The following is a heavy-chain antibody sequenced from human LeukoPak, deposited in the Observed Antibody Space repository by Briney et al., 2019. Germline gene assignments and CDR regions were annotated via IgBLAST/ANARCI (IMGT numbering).Heavy chain of an antibody. CDR3: ARELSGYCCGGSCYGIDY. CDR2: VLNDGSSN. J-gene: IGHJ4*02. D-gene: IGHD2-15*01. Sequence: GGALRLSCAAAGFTFSSCGMHWVRQAPGKRLEGVAGVLNDGSSNYYADSVKGRFTISGDKSKNPLYLQMNSLTAEDTAVYYCARELSGYCCGGSCYGIDYWGQGTLVTVSS. CDR1: GFTFSSCG. V-gene: IGHV3-33*01.